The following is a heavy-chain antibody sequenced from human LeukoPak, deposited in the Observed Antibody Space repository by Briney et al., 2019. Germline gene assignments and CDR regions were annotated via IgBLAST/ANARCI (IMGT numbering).Heavy chain of an antibody. D-gene: IGHD2-15*01. CDR1: GFVFSTYC. CDR3: AAVFAEGYIDY. J-gene: IGHJ4*02. Sequence: PGGSLRLSSAAYGFVFSTYCMHWVRQAPGKGLEWVADIWHDRINIHYADPVQGRFTISRDTSRNTLYLQMDSLRVEDTAVYHCAAVFAEGYIDYWGQGTMVTVSS. CDR2: IWHDRINI. V-gene: IGHV3-33*01.